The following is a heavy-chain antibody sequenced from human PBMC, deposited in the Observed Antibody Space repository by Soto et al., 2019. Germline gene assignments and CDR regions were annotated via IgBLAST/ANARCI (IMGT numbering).Heavy chain of an antibody. D-gene: IGHD2-8*01. Sequence: QVQLVESGGGVVQPGASLRLSCAASGFTFSDSGFHWVRQAPGKGLEWVALISYDGDYKNSADSVKGRFTISRDNSKNTLYLHMNSLSADDTAVYYCAKDFYMYLTGGMDVWGQGTTVTVSS. J-gene: IGHJ6*02. CDR2: ISYDGDYK. V-gene: IGHV3-30*18. CDR1: GFTFSDSG. CDR3: AKDFYMYLTGGMDV.